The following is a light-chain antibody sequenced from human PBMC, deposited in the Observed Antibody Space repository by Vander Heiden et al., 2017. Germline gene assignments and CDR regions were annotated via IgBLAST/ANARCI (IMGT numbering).Light chain of an antibody. CDR1: SSNIGSNT. CDR3: AAWDDSLNVVV. J-gene: IGLJ2*01. CDR2: SNN. Sequence: QSVLTQPPSASGTPAHRVTISCSGSSSNIGSNTVNWYQQLPGTAPKLLIYSNNQRPSGVPDRFSGSKSGTSASLAISGLQSEDEADYYCAAWDDSLNVVVFGGGTKLTVL. V-gene: IGLV1-44*01.